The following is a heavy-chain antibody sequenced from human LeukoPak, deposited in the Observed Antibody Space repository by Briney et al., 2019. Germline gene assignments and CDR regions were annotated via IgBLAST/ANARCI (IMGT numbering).Heavy chain of an antibody. CDR1: GGSISSSSYY. V-gene: IGHV4-39*01. CDR3: ARSPGGVTGYWQQPAPFYSNGLDV. CDR2: IYYSGST. J-gene: IGHJ6*02. D-gene: IGHD3-9*01. Sequence: SETLSLTCTVSGGSISSSSYYWGWIRQPPGEGLEWIGSIYYSGSTYYNPSLKSRVTISVDTSKNQFSLRLTSVTAADTAVYYCARSPGGVTGYWQQPAPFYSNGLDVWGQGTTVTVSS.